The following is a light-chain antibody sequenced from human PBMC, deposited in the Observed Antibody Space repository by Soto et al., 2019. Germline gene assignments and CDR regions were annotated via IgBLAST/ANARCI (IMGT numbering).Light chain of an antibody. V-gene: IGKV3-15*01. CDR2: GAS. J-gene: IGKJ1*01. Sequence: EIVMTQSPATLSVSPGERATLSCRASQSVSSNLAWYQQKPGQAPRLLIYGASTRATGIPARFSGSGSGTEFTLTISSLQSEDFAVYYCQQFRNWPWTFGQGTKVDIK. CDR1: QSVSSN. CDR3: QQFRNWPWT.